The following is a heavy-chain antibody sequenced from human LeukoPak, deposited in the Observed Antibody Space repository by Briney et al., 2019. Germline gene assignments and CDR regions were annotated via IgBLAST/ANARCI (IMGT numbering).Heavy chain of an antibody. V-gene: IGHV3-11*01. CDR2: ISSSGSTI. Sequence: GGSLRLSCEASGFTFSDYYMSWIRQAPGKGLEWVSYISSSGSTIYYADSVKGRFTISRDNAKNSLYLQMNSLRAEDTAVYYCASITMKRYFDYWGQGTLVTVSS. D-gene: IGHD3-22*01. J-gene: IGHJ4*02. CDR3: ASITMKRYFDY. CDR1: GFTFSDYY.